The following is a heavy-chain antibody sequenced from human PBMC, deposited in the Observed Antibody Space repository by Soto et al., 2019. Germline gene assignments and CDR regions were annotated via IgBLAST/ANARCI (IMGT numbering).Heavy chain of an antibody. CDR3: ASGEAAGTKGFDY. CDR1: GYTFTGYY. J-gene: IGHJ4*02. Sequence: ASVKVSCKASGYTFTGYYMHWVRQAPGQGLEWMGWINPNSGGTNYAQKFQGWVTMTRDTSISTAYMELSRLRSDDTAVYYCASGEAAGTKGFDYWGQGTLVTVSS. CDR2: INPNSGGT. D-gene: IGHD6-13*01. V-gene: IGHV1-2*04.